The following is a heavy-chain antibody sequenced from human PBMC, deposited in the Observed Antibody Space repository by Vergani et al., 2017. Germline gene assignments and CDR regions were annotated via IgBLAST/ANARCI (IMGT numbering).Heavy chain of an antibody. D-gene: IGHD5-24*01. CDR2: IYTSGST. J-gene: IGHJ4*02. CDR3: ARHKSLVDGYIAVGYFDY. V-gene: IGHV4-61*02. Sequence: QVQLQESGPGLVKPSQTLSLTCTVSGGSISSGSYYWSWIRQPAGKGLEWIGRIYTSGSTNYNPSLKSRVTISVDTSKNQFSLKLSSVTAADTAVYYCARHKSLVDGYIAVGYFDYWGQGTLVTVSS. CDR1: GGSISSGSYY.